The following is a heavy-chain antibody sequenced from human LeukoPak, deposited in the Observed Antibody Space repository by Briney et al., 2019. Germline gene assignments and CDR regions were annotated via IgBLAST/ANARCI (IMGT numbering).Heavy chain of an antibody. CDR2: IIPIFGTA. Sequence: SVKVSCKASGGTFSSYAISWVRQAPGQGLEWMGGIIPIFGTANYAQKFQGRVTITADKSTSTAYMELSSLRSEDMGIYYCARGRWTSHSVGYYLDSWGQGTLVTVSS. V-gene: IGHV1-69*06. D-gene: IGHD5/OR15-5a*01. CDR1: GGTFSSYA. J-gene: IGHJ4*02. CDR3: ARGRWTSHSVGYYLDS.